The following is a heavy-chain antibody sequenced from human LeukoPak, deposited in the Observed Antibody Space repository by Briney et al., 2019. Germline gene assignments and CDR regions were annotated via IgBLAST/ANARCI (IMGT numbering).Heavy chain of an antibody. D-gene: IGHD6-19*01. V-gene: IGHV3-23*01. Sequence: GGSLRLSCAASGFTFSSYALTWVRQAPGKGLDWVSGISGSGGSTYYADSVKGRFTISRDNSKNTLYLQMNSLRAEDTAVYYCAKVPGGWRNDAFDIWGQGTMVTVSS. CDR2: ISGSGGST. CDR3: AKVPGGWRNDAFDI. J-gene: IGHJ3*02. CDR1: GFTFSSYA.